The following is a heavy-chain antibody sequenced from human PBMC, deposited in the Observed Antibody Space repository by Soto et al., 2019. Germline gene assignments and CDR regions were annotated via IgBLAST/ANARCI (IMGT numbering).Heavy chain of an antibody. CDR2: ISGSGGYT. CDR3: AKWTVVVVAATRGGYFDY. J-gene: IGHJ4*02. V-gene: IGHV3-23*01. CDR1: GFTFSSYA. D-gene: IGHD2-15*01. Sequence: EVQLLESGGGLVQPGGSLRLSCAASGFTFSSYAMSWVRQAPGKGLEWVSVISGSGGYTYYADSVKGRFTISRDNSKNTLYLQMNSLRAEDTDVYYCAKWTVVVVAATRGGYFDYWGQGTLVTVSS.